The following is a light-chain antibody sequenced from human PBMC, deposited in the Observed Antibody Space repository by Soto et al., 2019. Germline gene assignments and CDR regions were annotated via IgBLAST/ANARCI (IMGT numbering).Light chain of an antibody. Sequence: ETVLTQSPATLSLSPGERATLSCRASQNVSSYLAWYQQKPGQAPRLLISDASNRATGIPARFSGSGSGKDFTLTISSLEPEDFAVYYCQQRSNWPLTFGGGTKVEIK. J-gene: IGKJ4*01. V-gene: IGKV3-11*01. CDR2: DAS. CDR1: QNVSSY. CDR3: QQRSNWPLT.